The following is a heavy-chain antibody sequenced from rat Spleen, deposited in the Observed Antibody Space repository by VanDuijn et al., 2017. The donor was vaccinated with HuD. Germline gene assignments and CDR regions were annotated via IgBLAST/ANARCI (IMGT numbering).Heavy chain of an antibody. V-gene: IGHV5-25*01. CDR3: ARHEDVQYYFDY. D-gene: IGHD1-12*01. CDR1: GFTFSNYY. J-gene: IGHJ2*01. Sequence: EVQLVESDGGLVQPGRSLKLSCAASGFTFSNYYMAWVRQAPTKGLEWVASISTGGGNTYYRDSVKVRFTISRDNAKSTLYLQMDSLRSEDTATYYCARHEDVQYYFDYWGQGVMVTVSS. CDR2: ISTGGGNT.